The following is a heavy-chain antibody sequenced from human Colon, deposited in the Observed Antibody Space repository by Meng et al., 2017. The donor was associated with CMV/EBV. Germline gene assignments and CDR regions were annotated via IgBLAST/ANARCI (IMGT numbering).Heavy chain of an antibody. CDR1: GFTFASYP. J-gene: IGHJ4*02. CDR3: VRDKGTGAFDF. V-gene: IGHV3-30*04. D-gene: IGHD3/OR15-3a*01. CDR2: ISYDGSKQ. Sequence: GESLKISCVASGFTFASYPMNWVRQAPGKGLEWVAFISYDGSKQKYADSVTGRFTISRDTPKDTLYLELNSLKTDDTATHYCVRDKGTGAFDFWGQGSLVTVSS.